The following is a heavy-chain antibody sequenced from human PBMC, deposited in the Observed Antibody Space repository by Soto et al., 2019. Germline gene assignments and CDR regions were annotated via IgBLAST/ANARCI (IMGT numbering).Heavy chain of an antibody. V-gene: IGHV4-31*03. CDR2: IYYSGST. J-gene: IGHJ6*02. D-gene: IGHD2-2*01. Sequence: QVQLQESGPGLVKPSQTLSLTCTVSGGSISSGGYYWSWIRQHPGKGLEWIGYIYYSGSTDYNPSLKSRVAISVDTSKNQFSLKLSSVTAADTAVYYCARDSKGRYGMDVWGQGTTVTVSS. CDR3: ARDSKGRYGMDV. CDR1: GGSISSGGYY.